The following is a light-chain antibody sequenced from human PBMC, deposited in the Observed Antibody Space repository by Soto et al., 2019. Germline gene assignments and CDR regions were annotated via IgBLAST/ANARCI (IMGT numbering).Light chain of an antibody. Sequence: QSVLAQPRSVSGAPGQSVTISCTGSGSNIGVGYDVHWYQQLPGTAPKLLIFANINRPSGVPDRFSGSKSGTSASLAITGVRAEDEADYYCQSYGGSQSGHVLGTGTKVP. J-gene: IGLJ1*01. V-gene: IGLV1-40*01. CDR2: ANI. CDR1: GSNIGVGYD. CDR3: QSYGGSQSGHV.